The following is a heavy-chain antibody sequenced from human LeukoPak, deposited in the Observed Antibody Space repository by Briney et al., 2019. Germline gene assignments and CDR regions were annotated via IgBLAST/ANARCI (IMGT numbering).Heavy chain of an antibody. Sequence: SETLSLTCAVYGGSFSGYYWSWVRQPPGKGLEWIGEIYHSGSTNYNPSLKSRVTISVDKSNNQFSLRLNSVTAADTAVYYCARNAGNSDVDYWGQGTLVTVSS. J-gene: IGHJ4*02. CDR1: GGSFSGYY. CDR2: IYHSGST. CDR3: ARNAGNSDVDY. V-gene: IGHV4-34*01. D-gene: IGHD4-23*01.